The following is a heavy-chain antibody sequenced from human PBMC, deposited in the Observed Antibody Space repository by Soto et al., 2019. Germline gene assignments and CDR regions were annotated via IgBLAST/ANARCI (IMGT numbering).Heavy chain of an antibody. CDR1: GYTLAKLS. D-gene: IGHD2-2*01. Sequence: APRKVSCKVSGYTLAKLSMHWVRQAPGNRLEWMGDIDHKSGNTIYAQKFQGRVTMTRNTSIGTAYMELSSLRSEDTAVYYCARGADIVVLPAAILGPGGAGYYYYMDVWGKGTTVTVSS. J-gene: IGHJ6*03. V-gene: IGHV1-24*01. CDR2: IDHKSGNT. CDR3: ARGADIVVLPAAILGPGGAGYYYYMDV.